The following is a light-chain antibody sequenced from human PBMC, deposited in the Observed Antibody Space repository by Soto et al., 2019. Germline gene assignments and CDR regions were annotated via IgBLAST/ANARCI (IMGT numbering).Light chain of an antibody. CDR1: SSNIGAGYD. CDR2: GYT. V-gene: IGLV1-40*01. CDR3: QSYDSSLSGWM. J-gene: IGLJ3*02. Sequence: QSVLTQPPSVSGAPGQRVTISCTGSSSNIGAGYDVQWYQQVPGTAPKLLIYGYTTRPSGVPDRFSGSKSGTSASLAITGLQAEDEADYYCQSYDSSLSGWMFGGGTKL.